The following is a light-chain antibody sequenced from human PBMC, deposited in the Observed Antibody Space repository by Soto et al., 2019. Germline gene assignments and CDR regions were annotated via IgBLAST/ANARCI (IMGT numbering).Light chain of an antibody. CDR1: SSDVGSYNL. V-gene: IGLV2-23*01. CDR3: CSYAGSSKV. CDR2: EGS. J-gene: IGLJ2*01. Sequence: QSALTQPASVSGSPGQSITISCTGTSSDVGSYNLVSWYQQHPGKAPKPMIYEGSKRPSGVSNRFSGSKSGNTASLTISGLQAEDEADDYCCSYAGSSKVFGGGTQLTVL.